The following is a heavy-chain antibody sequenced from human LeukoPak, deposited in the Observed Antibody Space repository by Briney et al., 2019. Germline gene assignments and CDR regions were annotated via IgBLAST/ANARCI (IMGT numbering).Heavy chain of an antibody. Sequence: TPSETLSLTCAVYGGSFSGYYWSWIRQPPGKGLEWIGEINHSGSTNYNPSLKSRVTISVDTSKNQFSLKLSSVTAADTAVYYCARGGYGYSYVWGQGTLVTVSS. V-gene: IGHV4-34*01. CDR2: INHSGST. D-gene: IGHD5-18*01. CDR1: GGSFSGYY. CDR3: ARGGYGYSYV. J-gene: IGHJ4*02.